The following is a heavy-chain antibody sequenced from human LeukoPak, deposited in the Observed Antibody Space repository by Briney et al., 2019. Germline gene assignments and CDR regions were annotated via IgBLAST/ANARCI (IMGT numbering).Heavy chain of an antibody. J-gene: IGHJ4*02. CDR1: GFTFSNTW. D-gene: IGHD3-16*01. V-gene: IGHV3-7*01. Sequence: GSLRLSCAASGFTFSNTWMAWVRQAPGKGLEWVANINQDGGTRQYADSVRGRFTISRDNAKNSLYLEMNSLRAEDTGLYHCARDMKGNLDYWGQGTLVTVSS. CDR3: ARDMKGNLDY. CDR2: INQDGGTR.